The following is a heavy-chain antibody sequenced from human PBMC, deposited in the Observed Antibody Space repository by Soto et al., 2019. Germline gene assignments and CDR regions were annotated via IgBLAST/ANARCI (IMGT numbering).Heavy chain of an antibody. J-gene: IGHJ4*02. Sequence: KASETLSLTCTVSNGPINSADYYWSWIRQAPGKGLEWIGYIYYSGSASYNPTLKGRVSISLDTSKNQFSLSLRSVTAADTAVYFCSRALRVVSTPPSLDYWGQGTLVTVSS. CDR3: SRALRVVSTPPSLDY. D-gene: IGHD3-3*01. V-gene: IGHV4-30-4*01. CDR2: IYYSGSA. CDR1: NGPINSADYY.